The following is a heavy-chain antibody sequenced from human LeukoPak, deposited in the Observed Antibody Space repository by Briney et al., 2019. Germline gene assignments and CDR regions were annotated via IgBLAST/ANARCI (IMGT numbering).Heavy chain of an antibody. J-gene: IGHJ5*02. CDR3: ASTTYSSRGFDP. Sequence: SETLSLTCTVSGGSISSYYWSWIRQPPGKGLEWIGYIYYSGSTNYNPSLKSRVTISVDTSKNQFSLKLSSVTAADTAVYCRASTTYSSRGFDPWGQGTLVTVSS. V-gene: IGHV4-59*01. CDR1: GGSISSYY. D-gene: IGHD6-13*01. CDR2: IYYSGST.